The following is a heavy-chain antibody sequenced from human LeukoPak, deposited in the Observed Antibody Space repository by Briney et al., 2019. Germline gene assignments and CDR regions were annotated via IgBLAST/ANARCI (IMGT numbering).Heavy chain of an antibody. CDR2: INPSGGST. V-gene: IGHV1-46*01. Sequence: ASVKVSCKASGYTFTSYYMHWVRQAPGQGLEWMGVINPSGGSTTYAQNFQDRVAMTRDTSTSTVYMELSSLRSEDTAVYYCAGDEHQYFHASSGRFDCWGQGALVTVSS. D-gene: IGHD3-22*01. CDR1: GYTFTSYY. J-gene: IGHJ4*02. CDR3: AGDEHQYFHASSGRFDC.